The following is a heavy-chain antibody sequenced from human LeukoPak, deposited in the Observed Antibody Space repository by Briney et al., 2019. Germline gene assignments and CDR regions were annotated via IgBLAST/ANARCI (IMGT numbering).Heavy chain of an antibody. CDR1: GDSIRSSY. CDR3: ARLRNFEENYYYMDV. J-gene: IGHJ6*03. Sequence: SETLSLTCTVSGDSIRSSYWSWIWQSPGKGLEWIGYISTSGNTNYNPSLKSRVSISIDTSKNQFSLKLSSVTAADTAVYYCARLRNFEENYYYMDVWAKGTTVTVSS. CDR2: ISTSGNT. D-gene: IGHD3-9*01. V-gene: IGHV4-4*09.